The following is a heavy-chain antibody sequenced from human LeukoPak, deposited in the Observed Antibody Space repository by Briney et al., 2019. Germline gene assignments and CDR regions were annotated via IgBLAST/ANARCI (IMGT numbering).Heavy chain of an antibody. CDR3: AKEGVKRDFDY. D-gene: IGHD5-24*01. V-gene: IGHV3-9*01. CDR1: GFTFDDYA. J-gene: IGHJ4*02. CDR2: ISWNSGSI. Sequence: QTGGSLRLSCAASGFTFDDYAMHWVRQAPGKGLEWVSGISWNSGSIGYADSVKGRFTISRDNAKNSLYLQMNSLRAEDTALYYCAKEGVKRDFDYWGQGTLVTASS.